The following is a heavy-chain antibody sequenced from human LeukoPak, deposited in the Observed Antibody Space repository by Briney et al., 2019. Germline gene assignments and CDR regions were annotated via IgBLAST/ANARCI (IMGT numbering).Heavy chain of an antibody. Sequence: GASVKVSCKASGYTFTSYYMHWVRQAPGQGLEWMGWISAYNGITNYAQRFQGRVTMTTDTSTRTAFMELRSLRSDDTAVYYCARVAGESDVWGQGTTVTVSS. CDR2: ISAYNGIT. V-gene: IGHV1-18*04. CDR3: ARVAGESDV. J-gene: IGHJ6*02. CDR1: GYTFTSYY. D-gene: IGHD3-10*01.